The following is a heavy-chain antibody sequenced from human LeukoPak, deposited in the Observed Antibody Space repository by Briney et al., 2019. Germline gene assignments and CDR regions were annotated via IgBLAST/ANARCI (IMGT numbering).Heavy chain of an antibody. Sequence: GGSLRLSCVASGFTFSDAWMSWVRQAPGKGLEWVGRIKSKIDGGTVDYAAPVKGRFTVSRDDSRNTLYLQMNSLKTEDTAVYYCTTRRQDGWWGQGTLVTVSS. D-gene: IGHD2-15*01. CDR1: GFTFSDAW. CDR2: IKSKIDGGTV. CDR3: TTRRQDGW. J-gene: IGHJ4*02. V-gene: IGHV3-15*01.